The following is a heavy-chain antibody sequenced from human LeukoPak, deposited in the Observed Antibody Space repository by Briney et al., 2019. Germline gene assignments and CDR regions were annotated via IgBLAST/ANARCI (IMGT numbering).Heavy chain of an antibody. CDR3: ASHYYGSGSYDY. CDR2: IIPIFGTA. V-gene: IGHV1-69*01. D-gene: IGHD3-10*01. CDR1: GGTFSSYA. J-gene: IGHJ4*02. Sequence: GSSVKVSCKASGGTFSSYAISWVRQAPGQGLKWMGGIIPIFGTANYAQKFQGRVTITADESTSTAYMELSSLRSEDTAVYYCASHYYGSGSYDYWGQGTLVTVSS.